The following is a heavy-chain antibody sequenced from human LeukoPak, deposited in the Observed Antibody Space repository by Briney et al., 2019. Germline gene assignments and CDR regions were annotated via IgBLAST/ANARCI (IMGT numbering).Heavy chain of an antibody. CDR1: GFTFSSYR. J-gene: IGHJ3*02. V-gene: IGHV3-23*01. CDR2: ISDNAVST. CDR3: AKEFTTVTTRVAFDI. Sequence: PGGSLRLSCAASGFTFSSYRMNWVRQAPGKGLEWVSGISDNAVSTFYADSVKGRFTISRDKSKNTLYLEMTTLRVEDTALYYSAKEFTTVTTRVAFDIWGQGTMVTVSS. D-gene: IGHD4-17*01.